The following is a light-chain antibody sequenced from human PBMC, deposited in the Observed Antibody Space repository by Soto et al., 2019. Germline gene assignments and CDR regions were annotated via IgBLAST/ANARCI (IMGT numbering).Light chain of an antibody. CDR2: DVN. Sequence: QSVLTQPRSVSGSPGQSVTISCTGTSSDVGGYNYVSWYAQYPGKAPKLVIYDVNKRPSGVPDRFSGSKSGNTASLTISGLQADDEAEYYCSSYTSSITPYVFGTGTKLTVL. CDR1: SSDVGGYNY. CDR3: SSYTSSITPYV. J-gene: IGLJ1*01. V-gene: IGLV2-11*01.